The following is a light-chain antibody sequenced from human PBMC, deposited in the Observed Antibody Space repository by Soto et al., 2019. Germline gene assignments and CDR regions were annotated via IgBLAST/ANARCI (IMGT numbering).Light chain of an antibody. Sequence: QSALTQPASVSGSPGQSITISCTGTSSDVGGYNYVSWYQQHPGKAPKLMIYEVSNRPSGVSNRFSGYKSGNAASLTISGHQAEDEGNYYCSSYTTSSTHRVFGGGTKLTVL. CDR2: EVS. CDR1: SSDVGGYNY. V-gene: IGLV2-14*01. CDR3: SSYTTSSTHRV. J-gene: IGLJ3*02.